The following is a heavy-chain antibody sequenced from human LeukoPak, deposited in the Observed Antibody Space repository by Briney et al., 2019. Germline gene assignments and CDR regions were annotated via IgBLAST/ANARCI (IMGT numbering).Heavy chain of an antibody. CDR3: AKLAKYFYGSETYYFFEH. J-gene: IGHJ4*02. Sequence: PGGSLRLSCAASEFIFSDYSMNWVRQAPGKGLEWVSSISSSSSYIYYADSVKGRFTISRDNAKNSLYLQMNTLRVEDTAVYYCAKLAKYFYGSETYYFFEHWGQGTPVTASS. CDR2: ISSSSSYI. V-gene: IGHV3-21*01. D-gene: IGHD3-10*01. CDR1: EFIFSDYS.